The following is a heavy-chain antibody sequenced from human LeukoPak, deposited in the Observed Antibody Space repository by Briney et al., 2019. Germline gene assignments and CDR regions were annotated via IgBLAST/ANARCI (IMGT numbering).Heavy chain of an antibody. V-gene: IGHV3-21*01. CDR2: ISSSSSYI. J-gene: IGHJ3*02. Sequence: GGSLRLXCAASGFTFSSYSMNWVRQAPGEGLEWVSSISSSSSYIYYADSVKGRFTISRDNAKNSLYLQMNSLRAEDTAVYYCARVPVTGAFDIWGQGTMVTVSS. D-gene: IGHD4-17*01. CDR3: ARVPVTGAFDI. CDR1: GFTFSSYS.